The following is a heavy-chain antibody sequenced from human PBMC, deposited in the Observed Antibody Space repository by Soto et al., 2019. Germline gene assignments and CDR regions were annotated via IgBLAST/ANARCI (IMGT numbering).Heavy chain of an antibody. J-gene: IGHJ3*01. CDR1: GFTFSNYD. CDR2: VSGSGSTT. V-gene: IGHV3-23*01. CDR3: AKPPPNHFSARAFDL. Sequence: PGGSLRLSCAASGFTFSNYDMSWVRQAPGKGLEWVSTVSGSGSTTYYADSVKGRFTISRDNSRNTVHLQMDSLKAEDTAVYHCAKPPPNHFSARAFDLWGQGNMVTVS.